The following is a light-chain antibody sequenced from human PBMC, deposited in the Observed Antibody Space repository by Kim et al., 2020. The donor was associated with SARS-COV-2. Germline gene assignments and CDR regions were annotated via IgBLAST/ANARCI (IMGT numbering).Light chain of an antibody. CDR3: SAWDSSLSAWV. Sequence: QPATRTCTGNSNNVGYEGATGGQQHQGHPPKLLSYRDNNRPSGISERFSASRSGNTASLTITGLQPEDEADYYCSAWDSSLSAWVFGGGTQLTVL. V-gene: IGLV10-54*01. CDR2: RDN. J-gene: IGLJ3*02. CDR1: SNNVGYEG.